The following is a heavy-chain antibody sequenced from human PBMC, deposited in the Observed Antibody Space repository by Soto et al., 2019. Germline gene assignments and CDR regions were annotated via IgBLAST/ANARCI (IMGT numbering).Heavy chain of an antibody. CDR1: GFTFSGSA. D-gene: IGHD3-22*01. V-gene: IGHV3-73*01. CDR3: TSYTDSSGYYYYYGMVV. CDR2: IRSKANSYAT. J-gene: IGHJ6*01. Sequence: EVQLVESGGGLVQPGGSLKLSCAASGFTFSGSAMHWVRQASGKGLEWVGRIRSKANSYATAYAAAVKGRFTIYRDDSKRTAYLQMNSLKTEDSDVYYCTSYTDSSGYYYYYGMVVWGQGTMFTVSS.